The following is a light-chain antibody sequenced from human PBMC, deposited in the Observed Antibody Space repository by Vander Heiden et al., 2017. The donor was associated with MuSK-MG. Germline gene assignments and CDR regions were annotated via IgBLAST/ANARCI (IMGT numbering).Light chain of an antibody. J-gene: IGLJ2*01. Sequence: QSVLTQPPSVSGAPGQRVTISCTASSSNIGAGYDVHWYQQLPGTDPKLLSEGNSNRPSGVPDRFACSKSGTSDYPDIIGLQAEDKAEYDGQYYDSRLSDFVFGGGTKVTVL. CDR3: QYYDSRLSDFV. CDR2: GNS. CDR1: SSNIGAGYD. V-gene: IGLV1-40*01.